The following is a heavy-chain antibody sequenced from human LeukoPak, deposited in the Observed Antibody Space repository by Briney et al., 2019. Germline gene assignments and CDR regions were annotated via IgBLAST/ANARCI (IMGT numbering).Heavy chain of an antibody. J-gene: IGHJ6*03. V-gene: IGHV3-73*01. D-gene: IGHD4/OR15-4a*01. CDR1: GFTLSDSA. Sequence: GGSLRLSCAASGFTLSDSAVHWVRQAPGKGLEWVGRIRSKADNFARAYATSVEGRLTLSRDDSKNTAYLQMNNLKAEDTALYYCTRLLPGLNQYYFYRDVWGKGTTVIVAS. CDR2: IRSKADNFAR. CDR3: TRLLPGLNQYYFYRDV.